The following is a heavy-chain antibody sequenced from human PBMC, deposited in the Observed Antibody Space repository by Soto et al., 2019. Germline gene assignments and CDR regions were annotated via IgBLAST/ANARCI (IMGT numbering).Heavy chain of an antibody. V-gene: IGHV4-59*01. CDR2: IYYSGST. J-gene: IGHJ4*02. Sequence: SETLSLTCTVSGGSISSYYWSWIRQPPGKGLEWIGYIYYSGSTNYNPSLKSRVTISVDTSKNTLYLQMNSLRAEDTAVYYCAKDRSPPRTSGVYYFDYWGQGSLVTVSS. D-gene: IGHD1-1*01. CDR1: GGSISSYY. CDR3: AKDRSPPRTSGVYYFDY.